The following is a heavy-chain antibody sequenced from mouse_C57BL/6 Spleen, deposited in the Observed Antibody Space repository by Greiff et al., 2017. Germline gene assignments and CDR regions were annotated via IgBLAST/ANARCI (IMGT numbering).Heavy chain of an antibody. V-gene: IGHV3-6*01. CDR1: GYSITSGYY. D-gene: IGHD3-2*02. J-gene: IGHJ2*01. Sequence: EVQLQQSGPGLVKPSQSLSLTCSVTGYSITSGYYWNWIRQFPGNKLEWMGYISYDGSNNYNPSLKNRISITRDTSKNQFFLKLNSVTTEDTATYYCARGQAGLGDFDYWGQGTTLTVSS. CDR2: ISYDGSN. CDR3: ARGQAGLGDFDY.